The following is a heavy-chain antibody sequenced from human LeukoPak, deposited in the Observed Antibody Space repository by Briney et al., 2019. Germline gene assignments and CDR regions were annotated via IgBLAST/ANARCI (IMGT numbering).Heavy chain of an antibody. Sequence: GESLKISCRGSGYSFSKYWIAWVRQMPGKGLEWMGFIYGGDSETKYSPSFQGQVTISVDRSISTAYLQWSSLKASDTAIYYCARGIAAAGPFWYFDFWSRGTLVTVSS. J-gene: IGHJ2*01. V-gene: IGHV5-51*01. D-gene: IGHD6-13*01. CDR2: IYGGDSET. CDR3: ARGIAAAGPFWYFDF. CDR1: GYSFSKYW.